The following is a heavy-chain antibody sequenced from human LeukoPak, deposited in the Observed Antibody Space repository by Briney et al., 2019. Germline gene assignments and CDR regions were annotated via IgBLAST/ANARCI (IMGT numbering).Heavy chain of an antibody. D-gene: IGHD2-2*01. J-gene: IGHJ4*02. CDR2: INPNTGDT. CDR3: ARIGHCSSTSCHFLDY. CDR1: GYTLSVYY. Sequence: GASVKVSCKASGYTLSVYYLQWVRQAPGQGLEWMGWINPNTGDTDYAQKFQGRVIMTRDTSTNTAYMELSRLRSDDTAVCFCARIGHCSSTSCHFLDYWGQGTLVTVSS. V-gene: IGHV1-2*02.